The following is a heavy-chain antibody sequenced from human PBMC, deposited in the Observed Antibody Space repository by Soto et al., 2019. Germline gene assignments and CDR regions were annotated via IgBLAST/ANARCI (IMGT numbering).Heavy chain of an antibody. CDR2: INAGNGNT. D-gene: IGHD3-22*01. V-gene: IGHV1-3*01. CDR3: ARSIVVVTSFDY. J-gene: IGHJ4*02. CDR1: GYTFTSYA. Sequence: ASVKVSCKASGYTFTSYAMHWVRQAPGQRLEWMGWINAGNGNTKYSQKFQGRVTITRDISASTAYMELSSLRSEDTAVYYCARSIVVVTSFDYWGQGTLVTVSS.